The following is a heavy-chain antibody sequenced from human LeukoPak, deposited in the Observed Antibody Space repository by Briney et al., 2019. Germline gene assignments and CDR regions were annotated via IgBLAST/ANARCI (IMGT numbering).Heavy chain of an antibody. D-gene: IGHD3-9*01. Sequence: GSLRLSCAASGFTFSSYAMSWVRQPPGKGLEWIGEINHSGSTNYNPSLKSRVTISVDTSKNQFSLKLSSVTAADTAVYYCARGRYDIVWGQGTLVTVSS. CDR1: GFTFSSYA. V-gene: IGHV4-34*01. CDR2: INHSGST. J-gene: IGHJ4*02. CDR3: ARGRYDIV.